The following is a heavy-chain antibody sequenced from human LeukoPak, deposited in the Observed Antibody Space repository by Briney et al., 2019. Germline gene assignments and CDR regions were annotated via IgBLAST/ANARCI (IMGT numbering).Heavy chain of an antibody. J-gene: IGHJ6*03. CDR1: GGSISGDSYY. CDR2: IFYSGTT. Sequence: SETLSLTCTVSGGSISGDSYYWGWVRQPPGKGLEWIGSIFYSGTTYYNPSLKSRVTISIDSSDTQLSLNLTSVTAADTAVYYCARNIGGYTYGRPIYYYYYMDVWGKGTTVTVSS. V-gene: IGHV4-39*01. CDR3: ARNIGGYTYGRPIYYYYYMDV. D-gene: IGHD5-18*01.